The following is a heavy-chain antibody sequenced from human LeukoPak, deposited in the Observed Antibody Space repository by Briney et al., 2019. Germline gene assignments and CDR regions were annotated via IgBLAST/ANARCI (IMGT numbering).Heavy chain of an antibody. Sequence: GGSLRLSCAASGFTFDDYAMHWVRHAPGKGLEWVSLISWDGGSTYYADSVKGRFTISRDNSKNSLYLQMNSLRAEDTALYYCAKADTADYYYMDVWGKGTTVTVSS. CDR2: ISWDGGST. J-gene: IGHJ6*03. D-gene: IGHD5-18*01. CDR3: AKADTADYYYMDV. CDR1: GFTFDDYA. V-gene: IGHV3-43D*03.